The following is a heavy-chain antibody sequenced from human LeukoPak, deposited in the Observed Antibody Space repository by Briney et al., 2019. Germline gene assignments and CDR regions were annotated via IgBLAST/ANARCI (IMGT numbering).Heavy chain of an antibody. CDR1: EFTFNNAW. CDR3: TTHMISFGGVIEPIMKDGAFDI. CDR2: GKSKTDGGTT. D-gene: IGHD3-16*01. J-gene: IGHJ3*02. V-gene: IGHV3-15*01. Sequence: GGSLRLSCIASEFTFNNAWLNWVRHAPAKGMEWDGRGKSKTDGGTTDYAAPVKGRFSVSRDDSTNTLYLQMTSLKNDVSAIYYCTTHMISFGGVIEPIMKDGAFDIWGQGTKVTVSS.